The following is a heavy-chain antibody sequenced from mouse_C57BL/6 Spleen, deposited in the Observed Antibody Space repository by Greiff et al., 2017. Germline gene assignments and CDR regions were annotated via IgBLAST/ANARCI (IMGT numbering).Heavy chain of an antibody. D-gene: IGHD3-3*01. J-gene: IGHJ1*03. CDR1: GFTFSNYW. Sequence: EVKLQESGGGLVQPGGSMKLSCVASGFTFSNYWMNWVRQSPEKGLEWVAQIRLKSDNYATHYAESVKGRFTISRDDSKSSVYLQMNNLRAEDTGIYYCTTQGRGGYWYFDVWGTGTTVTVSS. CDR3: TTQGRGGYWYFDV. CDR2: IRLKSDNYAT. V-gene: IGHV6-3*01.